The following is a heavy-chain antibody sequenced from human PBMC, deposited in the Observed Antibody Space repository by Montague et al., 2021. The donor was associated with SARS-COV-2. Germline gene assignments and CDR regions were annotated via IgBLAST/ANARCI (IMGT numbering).Heavy chain of an antibody. Sequence: SLRLSCAASGFTFSSYWMSWVRQAPGKGLEWVANIKQDGSEKYYVDSVKGRFTISRDNSKNTLYLQMNSLRAEDTAVYYCARDNAVAGSDPPTDYWGQGTLVTVSS. CDR1: GFTFSSYW. CDR3: ARDNAVAGSDPPTDY. J-gene: IGHJ4*02. D-gene: IGHD6-19*01. CDR2: IKQDGSEK. V-gene: IGHV3-7*01.